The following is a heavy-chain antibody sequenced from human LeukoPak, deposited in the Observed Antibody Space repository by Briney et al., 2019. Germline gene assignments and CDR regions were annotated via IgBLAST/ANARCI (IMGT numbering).Heavy chain of an antibody. V-gene: IGHV6-1*01. CDR3: ARDSRLWFGESKRDGDYFDY. CDR2: TYYRSKWYN. Sequence: SQTLSLTCAISGDSVSSNSAAWNWIRQSPSRGLEWLGRTYYRSKWYNDYAVSVKSRITINPDTSKNQFSLQLNSVTPEDTAVYYCARDSRLWFGESKRDGDYFDYWGQGTLVTVSS. J-gene: IGHJ4*02. CDR1: GDSVSSNSAA. D-gene: IGHD3-10*01.